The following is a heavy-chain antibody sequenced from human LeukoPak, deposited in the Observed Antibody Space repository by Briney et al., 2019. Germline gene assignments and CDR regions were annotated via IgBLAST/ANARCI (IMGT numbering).Heavy chain of an antibody. J-gene: IGHJ6*03. CDR2: IYTSGST. CDR3: ARDRRYSSSGDYYYYMDV. V-gene: IGHV4-4*07. CDR1: GGSISSYY. Sequence: SETLSLTCTVSGGSISSYYWSWIRQPAGKGLEWIGRIYTSGSTNYNPSLKSRVTMSVDTSKNQFSLKLSSVTAADTAVYYCARDRRYSSSGDYYYYMDVWGKGTTVTVSS. D-gene: IGHD6-6*01.